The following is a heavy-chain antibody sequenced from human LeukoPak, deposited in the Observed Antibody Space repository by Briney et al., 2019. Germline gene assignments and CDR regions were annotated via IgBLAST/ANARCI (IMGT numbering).Heavy chain of an antibody. CDR1: GGTFSSYA. Sequence: SVKVSCKASGGTFSSYAISWVRQAPGQGLEWMGRIIPILGIANYAQKFQGRVTITADKSTSTAYMELSSLRSEDTAVYYCASSYYYDSSGYPREGGIFDYWGQGTLVTVSS. D-gene: IGHD3-22*01. J-gene: IGHJ4*02. V-gene: IGHV1-69*04. CDR2: IIPILGIA. CDR3: ASSYYYDSSGYPREGGIFDY.